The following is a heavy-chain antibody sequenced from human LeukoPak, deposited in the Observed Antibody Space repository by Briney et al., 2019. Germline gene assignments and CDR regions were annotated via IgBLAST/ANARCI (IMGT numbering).Heavy chain of an antibody. D-gene: IGHD2-21*02. CDR2: IKQDGSEK. J-gene: IGHJ6*02. CDR1: GFTLSNYW. CDR3: ARYCGGDCYGMDV. Sequence: GGSLRLSCAASGFTLSNYWMSWVRQAPGKGLEWVANIKQDGSEKDYVDSVKGRFTISRDNPKNSLYLQMNSLRAEDTAVYYCARYCGGDCYGMDVWGQGTTVTVSS. V-gene: IGHV3-7*01.